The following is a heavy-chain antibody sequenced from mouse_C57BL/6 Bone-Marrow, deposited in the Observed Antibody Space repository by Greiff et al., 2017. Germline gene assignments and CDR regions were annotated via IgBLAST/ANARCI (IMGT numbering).Heavy chain of an antibody. CDR1: GYTFTSYW. J-gene: IGHJ3*01. Sequence: LVESGAELVKPGASVKMSCKASGYTFTSYWITWVKQRPGQGLEWIGDIYPGSGSTNYNEKFKSKATLTVDTSSSTAYMQLSSLTSEDSAVYYCARRIGSSLFAYRGQGALVTVSA. CDR2: IYPGSGST. CDR3: ARRIGSSLFAY. V-gene: IGHV1-55*01. D-gene: IGHD1-1*01.